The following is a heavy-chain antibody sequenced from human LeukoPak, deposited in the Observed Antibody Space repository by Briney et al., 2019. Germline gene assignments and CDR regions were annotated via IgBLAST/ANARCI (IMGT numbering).Heavy chain of an antibody. CDR1: GFTFSSYA. CDR3: AKVPERRPPYYYYGMDV. Sequence: QPGGSLRLSCAASGFTFSSYAMSWVRQAPGKGLEWVSAISGSGGSTYYADSVKGRFTISRDNPENTLYLQMNSLRAEDTAVYYCAKVPERRPPYYYYGMDVWGQGTTVTVSS. V-gene: IGHV3-23*01. CDR2: ISGSGGST. J-gene: IGHJ6*02. D-gene: IGHD1-1*01.